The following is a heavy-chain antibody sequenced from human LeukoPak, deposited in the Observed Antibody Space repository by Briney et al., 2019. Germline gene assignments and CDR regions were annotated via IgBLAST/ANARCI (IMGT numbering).Heavy chain of an antibody. CDR1: GYTFTGYY. CDR2: INPNSGGT. Sequence: ASVKDSCKSSGYTFTGYYMHWVRQAPGQGLEWMGWINPNSGGTNYAEKFQGRVTMTRDTSINTAYMELSRLRSDDTAVYYCARGPPEGAFDIWGQGTMVTVSS. CDR3: ARGPPEGAFDI. V-gene: IGHV1-2*02. J-gene: IGHJ3*02.